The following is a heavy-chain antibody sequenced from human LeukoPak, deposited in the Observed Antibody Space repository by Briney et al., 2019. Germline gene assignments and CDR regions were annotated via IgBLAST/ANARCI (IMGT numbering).Heavy chain of an antibody. CDR2: ISGSGGST. D-gene: IGHD3-10*01. J-gene: IGHJ4*02. CDR3: TQMVRGF. Sequence: GGSLRLSCAASGFTFSTHAMSWVRQAPGKGLEWVSVISGSGGSTYYGDSVKGRFTISRDNSKNTLYLQMNSLRTEDTAVYYCTQMVRGFWGQGTLVTASS. CDR1: GFTFSTHA. V-gene: IGHV3-23*01.